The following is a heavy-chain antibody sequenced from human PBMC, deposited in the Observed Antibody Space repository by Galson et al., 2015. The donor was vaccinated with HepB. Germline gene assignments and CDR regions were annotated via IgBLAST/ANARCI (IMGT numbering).Heavy chain of an antibody. CDR2: INYISSYM. CDR3: VRGGESFDY. Sequence: SLRLSCAASGFTFSSYNMNWVRQAPGKGLEWVSSINYISSYMHYGDSVKGRCTISRDNAKNSLYLQMNSLRAEDTAVYYCVRGGESFDYWGQGTLVTVSS. J-gene: IGHJ4*02. D-gene: IGHD3-16*01. V-gene: IGHV3-21*01. CDR1: GFTFSSYN.